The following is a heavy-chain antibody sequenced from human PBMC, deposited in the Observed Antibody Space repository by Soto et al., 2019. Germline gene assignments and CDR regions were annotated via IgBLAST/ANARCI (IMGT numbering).Heavy chain of an antibody. CDR2: MNPNSGNT. J-gene: IGHJ6*02. CDR1: GYTFTSYD. V-gene: IGHV1-8*01. Sequence: QVQLVQSGAEVKKPGASVKVSCKASGYTFTSYDINWVRQATGQGLEWMGWMNPNSGNTGYAQKFQGRVTRTRNTSISTAYMELSSLRSEDTAVYYCARGRVNYYYYGMDVWGQGTTVTVSS. D-gene: IGHD2-21*01. CDR3: ARGRVNYYYYGMDV.